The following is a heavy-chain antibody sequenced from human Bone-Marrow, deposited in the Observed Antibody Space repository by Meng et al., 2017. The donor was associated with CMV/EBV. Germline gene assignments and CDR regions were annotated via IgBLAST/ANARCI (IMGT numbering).Heavy chain of an antibody. CDR3: ARDLGTVAPGY. Sequence: QVQLQQWGAGLLKPSETLSLTCAVYGGSFSGYYWSWIRQPPGKGLEWIGEINHSGSTNYNPSLKSRVTISVDKSKNQLSLKLNSVTAADTAVYYCARDLGTVAPGYWGQGTLVTVFS. D-gene: IGHD4-23*01. CDR1: GGSFSGYY. CDR2: INHSGST. J-gene: IGHJ4*02. V-gene: IGHV4-34*01.